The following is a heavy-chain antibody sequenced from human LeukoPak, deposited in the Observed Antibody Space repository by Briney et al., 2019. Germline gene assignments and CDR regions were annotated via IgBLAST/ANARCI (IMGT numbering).Heavy chain of an antibody. V-gene: IGHV3-48*01. J-gene: IGHJ4*02. CDR2: ISSSSSTI. Sequence: PGGSLRLSCAASGFTFSSYSMNWVRQAPGKGLEWVSYISSSSSTIYYADSVKGRFTISRDNAKNSLYLQMNSLRAEDTAVYYCARAGAGVVGPLGYWGQGTLVTVSS. D-gene: IGHD3-3*01. CDR3: ARAGAGVVGPLGY. CDR1: GFTFSSYS.